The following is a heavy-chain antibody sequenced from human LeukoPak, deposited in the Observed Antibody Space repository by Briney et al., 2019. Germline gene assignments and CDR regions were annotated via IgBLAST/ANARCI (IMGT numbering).Heavy chain of an antibody. CDR3: ARAIRGSAVDTGDR. D-gene: IGHD3-10*01. Sequence: GGSLRLSCAASGFTFSRYWMRWVRQAPGKGLEGVANIKNDGSEEYYVDSVKGRFTISRDNASNSLFPQMNSLTVEDTAVYYCARAIRGSAVDTGDRWGQGTPVTVSS. CDR1: GFTFSRYW. CDR2: IKNDGSEE. J-gene: IGHJ4*02. V-gene: IGHV3-7*01.